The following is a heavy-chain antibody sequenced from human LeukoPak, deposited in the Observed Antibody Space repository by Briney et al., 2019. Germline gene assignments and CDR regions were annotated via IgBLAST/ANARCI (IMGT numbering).Heavy chain of an antibody. CDR2: IYYSGST. Sequence: PSETLSLTCTVSGGSISSGSYYWSWIRQPPGKGLEWIGYIYYSGSTNYNPSLKSRVTISVDTSKNQFSLKLSSVTAADTAVYYCARGPYYYDSSGYYLEYWGQGTLVTVSS. D-gene: IGHD3-22*01. J-gene: IGHJ4*02. CDR3: ARGPYYYDSSGYYLEY. V-gene: IGHV4-61*01. CDR1: GGSISSGSYY.